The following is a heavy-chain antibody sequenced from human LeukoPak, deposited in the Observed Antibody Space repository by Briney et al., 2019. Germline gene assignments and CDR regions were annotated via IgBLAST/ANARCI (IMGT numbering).Heavy chain of an antibody. CDR1: GFTFSSYG. V-gene: IGHV3-30*02. Sequence: PGGSLRLSCAASGFTFSSYGMHWVRQAPGKGLEWVAFIRYDGSNKYYADSVKGRFTISRDNSKNTLYLQMNSLRAEDTAVYYCAKDAYDILTGPPDYWGQGTLVTVSS. D-gene: IGHD3-9*01. J-gene: IGHJ4*02. CDR3: AKDAYDILTGPPDY. CDR2: IRYDGSNK.